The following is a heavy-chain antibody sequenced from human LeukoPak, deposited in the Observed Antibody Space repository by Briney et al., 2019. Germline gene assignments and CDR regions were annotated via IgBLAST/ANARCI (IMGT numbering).Heavy chain of an antibody. CDR3: ARAEVRSGYSYGPIDH. J-gene: IGHJ4*02. CDR2: IISVFSTA. V-gene: IGHV1-69*13. Sequence: ASVTVSCKASGGTFSSYAMNWVRQAPGQGLEWMGGIISVFSTATYAQKFQGRVTITADDSTSTAYMEVSSLRSADTAVYYSARAEVRSGYSYGPIDHWGQGTLVTVSS. CDR1: GGTFSSYA. D-gene: IGHD5-18*01.